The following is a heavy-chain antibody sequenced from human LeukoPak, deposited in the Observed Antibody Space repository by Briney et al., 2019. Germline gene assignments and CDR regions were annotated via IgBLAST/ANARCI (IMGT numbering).Heavy chain of an antibody. V-gene: IGHV1-24*01. CDR3: ATDLVVVAANRPSPDY. CDR1: GYTLTELS. CDR2: FDPEDGET. Sequence: GASVKVSCKVSGYTLTELSMHWVRQAPGKGLEWMGGFDPEDGETIYAQKFQGRVTMTEDTSTDTAYMERSSLRSEDTAVYYCATDLVVVAANRPSPDYWGQGTLVTVSS. D-gene: IGHD2-15*01. J-gene: IGHJ4*02.